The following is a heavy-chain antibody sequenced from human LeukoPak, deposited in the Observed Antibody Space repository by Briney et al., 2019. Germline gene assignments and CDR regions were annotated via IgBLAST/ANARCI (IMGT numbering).Heavy chain of an antibody. CDR1: GGSIDNMNYY. V-gene: IGHV4-39*07. J-gene: IGHJ4*02. Sequence: PSETLSLTCSVSGGSIDNMNYYWGWIRQPPGKGLEWIGSLYYSGSTYYNPSLKSRVTISGDSSKNQFSLKLSSVTAADTAVYYCARATGRYFDWLQGPFDFWGQGSLVSVSS. CDR2: LYYSGST. D-gene: IGHD3-9*01. CDR3: ARATGRYFDWLQGPFDF.